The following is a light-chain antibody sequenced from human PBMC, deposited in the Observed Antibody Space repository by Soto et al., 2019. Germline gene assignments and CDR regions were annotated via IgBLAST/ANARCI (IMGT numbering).Light chain of an antibody. Sequence: QSVLTQPASVSGSPGQSITISCTGPSSDVVSYNLVSWYQQHPGKAPKLMIYEASKRPSGISNRFSGSKSGNAASLTISGLQAEDEADYYCTSYTTSSTYVFGTGTKVTVL. CDR2: EAS. CDR1: SSDVVSYNL. J-gene: IGLJ1*01. V-gene: IGLV2-14*02. CDR3: TSYTTSSTYV.